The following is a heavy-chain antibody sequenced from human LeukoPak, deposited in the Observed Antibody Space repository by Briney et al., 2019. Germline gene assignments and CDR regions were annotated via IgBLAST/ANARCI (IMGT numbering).Heavy chain of an antibody. V-gene: IGHV3-74*03. CDR2: IESDGSIK. Sequence: GGSLRLSCTASGFTFSSHWMHWVRQAPGKGLVWVSRIESDGSIKMYADSVRGRFTISRDNAKNTLYLQMNSLRAEDTAIYYCAREHRGAGATVDYWGQGTLVTVSS. D-gene: IGHD1-26*01. CDR1: GFTFSSHW. CDR3: AREHRGAGATVDY. J-gene: IGHJ4*02.